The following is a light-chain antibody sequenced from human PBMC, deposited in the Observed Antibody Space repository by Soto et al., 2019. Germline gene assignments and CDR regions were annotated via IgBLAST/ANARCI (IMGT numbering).Light chain of an antibody. CDR2: DAS. V-gene: IGKV1-5*01. Sequence: DIQMTQSPSTLSASVGDRVTITCRASQSISSWLAWYQQKPGKAPKLLIYDASSLESGVPSRFSGSGSGTEFTLTISSLQPDDFATYYCQQYNSYSPWTFGPETIVDIK. CDR3: QQYNSYSPWT. CDR1: QSISSW. J-gene: IGKJ3*01.